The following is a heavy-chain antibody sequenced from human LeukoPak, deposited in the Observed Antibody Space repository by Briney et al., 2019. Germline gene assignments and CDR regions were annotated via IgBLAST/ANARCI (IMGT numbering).Heavy chain of an antibody. D-gene: IGHD5-24*01. J-gene: IGHJ4*02. V-gene: IGHV3-74*01. CDR3: VRDGDDYNFDY. Sequence: GGSLRLSCAASGFTFSNYWMHWVRQAPGKGLVWVSRVIGDGGLTNYADSVKGRFTISRDNAKNMLYLQMHSLRAEDTAPYFCVRDGDDYNFDYWGQGSLVTVSS. CDR1: GFTFSNYW. CDR2: VIGDGGLT.